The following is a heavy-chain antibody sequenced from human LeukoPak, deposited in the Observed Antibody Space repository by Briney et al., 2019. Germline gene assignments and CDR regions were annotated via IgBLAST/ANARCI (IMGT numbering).Heavy chain of an antibody. Sequence: GGSLRLSCAASGFSVSNHYMSWVRQAPGKGLVWVALINGDGSTTTHADSVKGRFTISRDNAKNTAYLQMNSLRDEDTAVYFCARDYAGSPDYWGQGTLVTVSA. J-gene: IGHJ4*02. CDR3: ARDYAGSPDY. V-gene: IGHV3-74*03. D-gene: IGHD3-10*01. CDR1: GFSVSNHY. CDR2: INGDGSTT.